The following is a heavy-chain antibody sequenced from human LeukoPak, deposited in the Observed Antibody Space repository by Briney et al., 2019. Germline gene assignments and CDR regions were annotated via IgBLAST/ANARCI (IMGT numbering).Heavy chain of an antibody. V-gene: IGHV3-7*01. CDR3: AREIVGAIKSYFDY. Sequence: GGSLRLSCTASGFTFSSYWMSWVRQAPGKGLEWVANIRQDGGLKHYVDSVKGRFTISRDNAENSLYLQMNSLRAEDTAVYYCAREIVGAIKSYFDYWVQGTLVTASS. J-gene: IGHJ4*02. CDR1: GFTFSSYW. CDR2: IRQDGGLK. D-gene: IGHD1-26*01.